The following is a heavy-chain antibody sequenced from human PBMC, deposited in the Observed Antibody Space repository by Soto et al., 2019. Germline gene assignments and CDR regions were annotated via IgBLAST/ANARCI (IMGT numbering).Heavy chain of an antibody. J-gene: IGHJ4*02. D-gene: IGHD6-13*01. CDR3: ARQSSSPTPFDY. CDR2: IYYSGST. Sequence: QLQLQESGPGLVKPSETLSLTCTVSGGSISSSSYYWGWIRQPPGKGLEWIGSIYYSGSTYYNPSLKSRVPISVDTSKNQFSLKLSSVTAADTAVYYCARQSSSPTPFDYWGQGTLVTVSS. V-gene: IGHV4-39*01. CDR1: GGSISSSSYY.